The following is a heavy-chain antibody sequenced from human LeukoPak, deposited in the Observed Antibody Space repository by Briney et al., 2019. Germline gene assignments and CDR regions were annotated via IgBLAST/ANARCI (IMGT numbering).Heavy chain of an antibody. V-gene: IGHV3-53*01. J-gene: IGHJ6*03. CDR2: IYSGGST. D-gene: IGHD2-21*01. CDR3: ARGPYCGGDCYILVAGYMHV. CDR1: GFTVSSNY. Sequence: GGSLRLSCAASGFTVSSNYMRWVRQAPGKGLEWVSVIYSGGSTYYADSVKGRFTISRDNSKNTLYLQMNSLRAEDTAVYYCARGPYCGGDCYILVAGYMHVWGKGTTVTVSS.